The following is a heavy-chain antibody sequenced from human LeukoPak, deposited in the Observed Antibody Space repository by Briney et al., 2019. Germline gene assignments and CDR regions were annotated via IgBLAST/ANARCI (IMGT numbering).Heavy chain of an antibody. CDR1: GGSISSSSYY. J-gene: IGHJ4*02. CDR3: ARDLPPDIVATISYFDY. D-gene: IGHD5-12*01. CDR2: IYCSGST. V-gene: IGHV4-39*07. Sequence: PSETLSLTCTVSGGSISSSSYYWGWIRQPPGKGLEWIGSIYCSGSTYYNPSLKSRVTISVDTSKNQFSLKLSSVTAADTAVYYCARDLPPDIVATISYFDYWGQGTLVTVSS.